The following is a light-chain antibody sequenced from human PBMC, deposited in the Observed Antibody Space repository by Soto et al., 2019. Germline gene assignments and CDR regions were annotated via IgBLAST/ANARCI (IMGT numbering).Light chain of an antibody. V-gene: IGKV1-39*01. CDR3: QQSYGPPIT. CDR2: LAS. CDR1: QTISNY. J-gene: IGKJ5*01. Sequence: DIQMNQSPSSLSAFVGDRVTITCRASQTISNYLNWYQQRPGKAPKLLIYLASSLQSGVPSRFGGSGSGTDFTLTISSLQPEDSATYYCQQSYGPPITFGQGTRLEIK.